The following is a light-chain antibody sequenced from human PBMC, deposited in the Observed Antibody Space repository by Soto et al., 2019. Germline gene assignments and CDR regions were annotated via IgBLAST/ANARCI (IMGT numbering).Light chain of an antibody. CDR2: GVS. J-gene: IGKJ1*01. CDR3: QQYGSSPRT. V-gene: IGKV3-20*01. Sequence: VLTQSPYTLSVSPGERATLSCRASQSISRTLAWYQQKPGQVPRLLIYGVSSRATGIPDRFSGSGSGTDFTLTINRLEPEDFAMYYCQQYGSSPRTFGQGTKVDIK. CDR1: QSISRT.